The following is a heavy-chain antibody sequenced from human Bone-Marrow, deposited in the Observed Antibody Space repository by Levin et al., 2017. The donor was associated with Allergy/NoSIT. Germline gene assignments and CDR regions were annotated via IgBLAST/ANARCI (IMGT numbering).Heavy chain of an antibody. CDR3: ARFPYGDYVAFFDS. CDR2: IYSSGNT. V-gene: IGHV4-30-4*01. J-gene: IGHJ4*02. CDR1: GGSLTSGHYY. D-gene: IGHD4-17*01. Sequence: LRLSCTVSGGSLTSGHYYWTWIRQPPGKGLEWIGCIYSSGNTYYRSSLKSRVTISIDTSANHFSLTLTSVTAADTAVYYCARFPYGDYVAFFDSWGQGTLVSVSS.